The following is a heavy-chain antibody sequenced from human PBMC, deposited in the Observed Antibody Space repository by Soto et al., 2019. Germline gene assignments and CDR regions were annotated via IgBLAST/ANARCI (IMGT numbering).Heavy chain of an antibody. Sequence: SETLSLTFTVSGDSISSGDYYWSWIRQSPGKGLEWIGHIYYSGSTYYNPALKSRVTISVDTSKNQFSLKLSSVTAADTAVYHCARPRYCSSTSCFTRRDYFYXWGQVTLFTVSX. CDR3: ARPRYCSSTSCFTRRDYFYX. D-gene: IGHD2-2*01. CDR2: IYYSGST. V-gene: IGHV4-30-4*01. J-gene: IGHJ4*02. CDR1: GDSISSGDYY.